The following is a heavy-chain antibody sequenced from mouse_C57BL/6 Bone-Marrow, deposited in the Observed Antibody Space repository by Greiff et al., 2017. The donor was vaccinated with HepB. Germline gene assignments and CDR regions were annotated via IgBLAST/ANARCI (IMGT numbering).Heavy chain of an antibody. CDR3: ARSGDDGYPGYFDY. Sequence: QVQLQQPGAELVRPGTSVKLSCKASGYTFTSYWMHWVKQRPGQGLEWIGVIDPSDSYTNYNQKFKGKATLTADKSSSTAYMQLSSLTSEDSAVYFCARSGDDGYPGYFDYWGQGTTLTVSS. CDR2: IDPSDSYT. V-gene: IGHV1-59*01. CDR1: GYTFTSYW. J-gene: IGHJ2*01. D-gene: IGHD2-3*01.